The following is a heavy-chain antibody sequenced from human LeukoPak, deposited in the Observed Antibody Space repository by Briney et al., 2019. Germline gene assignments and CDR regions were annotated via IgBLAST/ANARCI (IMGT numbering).Heavy chain of an antibody. V-gene: IGHV3-23*01. D-gene: IGHD2-21*01. CDR1: GFTLSSYA. CDR2: ISDSGNT. J-gene: IGHJ4*02. CDR3: AKAPVTTCRGAYCYPFDY. Sequence: GGSLRLSCAASGFTLSSYAMSWVRQAPGKGLEWVSAISDSGNTYHADSVQGRFTISRDSSKNTRFLQMNRLGPEDAAVYYCAKAPVTTCRGAYCYPFDYWGQGTLVTVSP.